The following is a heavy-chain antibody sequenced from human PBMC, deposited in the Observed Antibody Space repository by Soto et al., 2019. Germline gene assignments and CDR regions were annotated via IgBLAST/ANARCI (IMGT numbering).Heavy chain of an antibody. Sequence: EASVKVSCKASGYTFTSYAMHWVRQAPGQRLEWMGWISAGNGNTKYSQKFQGRVTITRDTSASTAYMELSSLRSEDTAVFFCARAVAVPADFDYWGQGTLVTVSS. CDR1: GYTFTSYA. V-gene: IGHV1-3*01. CDR3: ARAVAVPADFDY. D-gene: IGHD6-19*01. J-gene: IGHJ4*02. CDR2: ISAGNGNT.